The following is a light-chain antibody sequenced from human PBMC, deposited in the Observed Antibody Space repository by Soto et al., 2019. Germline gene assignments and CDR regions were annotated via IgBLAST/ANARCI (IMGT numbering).Light chain of an antibody. Sequence: EIVLTQSPGTLSLSPGERATLSCRASQSVSSSYLAWYQQQPGQAPRLLIYGACSRATGIPDRFSGSGSGTDFTLPISRLEPEDFAVYYCQQYDSSPRTFGQGTKVDIK. CDR2: GAC. J-gene: IGKJ1*01. V-gene: IGKV3-20*01. CDR3: QQYDSSPRT. CDR1: QSVSSSY.